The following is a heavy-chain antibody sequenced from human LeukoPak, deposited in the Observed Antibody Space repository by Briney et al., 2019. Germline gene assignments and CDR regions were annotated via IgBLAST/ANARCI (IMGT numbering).Heavy chain of an antibody. CDR3: ARLYFGNGGYCSGGSCYGGEFDY. V-gene: IGHV4-59*08. CDR2: IYYSGST. Sequence: SGPTLVKPSETLSLTCTVSGGSISSYYWSWIRQPPGKGLEWIGYIYYSGSTNYNPSLKSRVTISVDTSKNQFSLKLSSVTAADTAVYYCARLYFGNGGYCSGGSCYGGEFDYWGQGTLVTVSS. CDR1: GGSISSYY. D-gene: IGHD2-15*01. J-gene: IGHJ4*02.